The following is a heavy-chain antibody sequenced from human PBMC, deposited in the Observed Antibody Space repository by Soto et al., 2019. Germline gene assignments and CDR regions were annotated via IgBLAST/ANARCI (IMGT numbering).Heavy chain of an antibody. V-gene: IGHV5-10-1*01. CDR1: GYRFTSYW. CDR2: IDPSDSYT. J-gene: IGHJ6*02. Sequence: PGESLKISSKGSGYRFTSYWIGWVLQMPGKGLEWLGRIDPSDSYTNYSPSFQGHVTISADKSISTAYLQWSSLMASDTAMYYCARGGSGLYEYSHGMDVWGQGTTVTVSS. D-gene: IGHD6-19*01. CDR3: ARGGSGLYEYSHGMDV.